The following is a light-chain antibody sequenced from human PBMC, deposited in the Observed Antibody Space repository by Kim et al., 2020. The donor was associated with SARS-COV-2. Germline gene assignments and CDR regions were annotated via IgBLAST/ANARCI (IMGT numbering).Light chain of an antibody. J-gene: IGKJ1*01. Sequence: DIQMTQSPSTLSASVGDRVTITCRASQSISSWLAWYQQKPGKAPKLLIYKASSLQSGVPSRFSGSGSGTEFTLTISSLQPDDFAAYYCQQYVPYSVTFGQGTKVDIK. CDR3: QQYVPYSVT. CDR2: KAS. V-gene: IGKV1-5*03. CDR1: QSISSW.